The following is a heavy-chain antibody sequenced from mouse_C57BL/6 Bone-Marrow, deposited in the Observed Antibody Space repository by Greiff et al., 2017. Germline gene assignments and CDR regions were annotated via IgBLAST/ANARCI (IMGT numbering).Heavy chain of an antibody. CDR3: TTFGYEDY. Sequence: DVKLQESGAELVRPGASVKLSCTASGFNIKDDYMHWVKQRPEQGLEWIGWIDPENGDTEYASKFQGKATITADTSSNTAYLQLSSLTSEDTAVYYCTTFGYEDYWGQGTTLTVSS. D-gene: IGHD2-2*01. CDR2: IDPENGDT. J-gene: IGHJ2*01. CDR1: GFNIKDDY. V-gene: IGHV14-4*01.